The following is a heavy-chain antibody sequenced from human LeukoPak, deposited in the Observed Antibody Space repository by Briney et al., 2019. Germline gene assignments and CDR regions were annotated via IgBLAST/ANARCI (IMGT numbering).Heavy chain of an antibody. J-gene: IGHJ4*02. CDR3: ARVGSGYDYFDY. V-gene: IGHV4-39*01. CDR1: GGSITSTGYY. CDR2: IYYSGST. D-gene: IGHD5-12*01. Sequence: SETLSLTCAVSGGSITSTGYYWGWIRQPPGEGLEWIGTIYYSGSTYYNPSLKSRVTVSVDTSKNQFSLKLSSVTAADTAVYYCARVGSGYDYFDYWGQGALVTVSS.